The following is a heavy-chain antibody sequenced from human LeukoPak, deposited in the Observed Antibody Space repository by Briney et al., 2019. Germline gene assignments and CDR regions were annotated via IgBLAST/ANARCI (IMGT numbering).Heavy chain of an antibody. D-gene: IGHD1-26*01. CDR2: ISGSGGST. V-gene: IGHV3-23*01. Sequence: GGSLRLSCAASGFTFSSYAMSWVRQAPGKGLEWVSAISGSGGSTYYADSVKGRFTISRDNSKNTLYLKMNSLRAEDTAVYYCAKETNSGSYYPIDYWGQGTLVTVSS. CDR3: AKETNSGSYYPIDY. CDR1: GFTFSSYA. J-gene: IGHJ4*02.